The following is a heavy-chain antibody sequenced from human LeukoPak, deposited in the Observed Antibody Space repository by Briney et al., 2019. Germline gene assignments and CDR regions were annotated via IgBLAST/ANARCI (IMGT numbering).Heavy chain of an antibody. Sequence: GGSLRLSCAASRFTLSTYGMYSVRQAPGKGLEWLAVIWFVGSNIYYADSVKGRFSLSRDNSKNTHYMLLNRLRAEETAVYYFARARDNYEIRSFSALDYWGQGALVTDS. CDR3: ARARDNYEIRSFSALDY. D-gene: IGHD4/OR15-4a*01. CDR1: RFTLSTYG. J-gene: IGHJ4*02. CDR2: IWFVGSNI. V-gene: IGHV3-33*01.